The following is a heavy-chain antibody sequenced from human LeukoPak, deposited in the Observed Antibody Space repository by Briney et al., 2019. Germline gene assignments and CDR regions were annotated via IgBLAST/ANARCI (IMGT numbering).Heavy chain of an antibody. CDR3: AKARIAAAGTGAFDV. V-gene: IGHV3-23*01. Sequence: GGSLRLSCAASGFTVSSYGMTWVRQAPGKGLEWVSAFSATGGSAQYAESVRGRFTISRDNSKNSLYLQMNSLRDEDTAVYFCAKARIAAAGTGAFDVWGQGTMVTVSS. CDR1: GFTVSSYG. D-gene: IGHD6-13*01. CDR2: FSATGGSA. J-gene: IGHJ3*01.